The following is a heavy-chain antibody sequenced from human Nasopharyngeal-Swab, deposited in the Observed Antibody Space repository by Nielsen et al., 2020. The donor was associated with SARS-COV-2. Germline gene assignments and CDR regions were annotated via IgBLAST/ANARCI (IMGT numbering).Heavy chain of an antibody. CDR1: GGSISSSSYY. D-gene: IGHD3-10*01. Sequence: SETLSLTCTVPGGSISSSSYYWGWIRQPPGKGLEWIGSIYYSGSTYHNPSLKSRVTISVDTSKNQFSLKLSSVTAADTAVYYCARRTYYYGSGSYYNYFDYWGQGTLVTVSS. CDR2: IYYSGST. J-gene: IGHJ4*02. CDR3: ARRTYYYGSGSYYNYFDY. V-gene: IGHV4-39*01.